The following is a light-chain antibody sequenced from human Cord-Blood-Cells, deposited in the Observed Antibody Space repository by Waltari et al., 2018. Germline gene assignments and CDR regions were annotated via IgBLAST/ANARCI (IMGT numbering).Light chain of an antibody. CDR1: SSNLGNKY. Sequence: QSVLTQPPSVSAAPGQKVTISCSGSSSNLGNKYVYWYQQLPGTATKLLIYDNNKRPSGIPDRFSGSKSGTSATLGITGLQTGDEADYYCGTWDSSLSAWVFGGGTKLTVL. CDR2: DNN. J-gene: IGLJ3*02. CDR3: GTWDSSLSAWV. V-gene: IGLV1-51*01.